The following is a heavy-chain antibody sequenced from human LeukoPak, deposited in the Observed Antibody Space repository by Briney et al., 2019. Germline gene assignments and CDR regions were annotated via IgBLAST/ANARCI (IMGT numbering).Heavy chain of an antibody. CDR2: IKQDASEK. D-gene: IGHD3-22*01. CDR3: ATGNYSDRGYFDF. V-gene: IGHV3-7*01. CDR1: GFTFSTYW. J-gene: IGHJ4*02. Sequence: GGSLRLSCAASGFTFSTYWMNWVRQAPGKGLEWVANIKQDASEKYYVDSVKGRFTISRDSAKNSLYLQMSSLRAEDTAVYYCATGNYSDRGYFDFWGQGTLVTVSS.